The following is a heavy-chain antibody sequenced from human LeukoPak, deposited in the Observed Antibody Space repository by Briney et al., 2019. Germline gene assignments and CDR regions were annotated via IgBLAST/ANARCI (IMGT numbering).Heavy chain of an antibody. CDR2: MNPNNGNT. V-gene: IGHV1-8*01. Sequence: ASVKVSCKASGYTFTSYDINWVRQATGQGLEWMGWMNPNNGNTGYAQKFQGRVTITADKSTSTAYMELSSLRSEDTAVYYCAIPVGYYGSGSYYNSNGVYYYYGMDVWGQGTTVTVSS. CDR3: AIPVGYYGSGSYYNSNGVYYYYGMDV. CDR1: GYTFTSYD. D-gene: IGHD3-10*01. J-gene: IGHJ6*02.